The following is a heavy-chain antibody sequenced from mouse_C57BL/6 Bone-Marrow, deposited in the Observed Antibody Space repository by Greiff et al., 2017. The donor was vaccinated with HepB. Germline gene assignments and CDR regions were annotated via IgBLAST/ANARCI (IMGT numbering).Heavy chain of an antibody. J-gene: IGHJ1*03. Sequence: QVQLQQPGAELVRPGSSVKLSCKASGYTFTSYWMHWVKQRPIQGLEWIVNIDPSDSETHYNQKFKDKATLTVDKSSSTAYMQLSSLTSEDSAVYYCARIYYGYEAYFDVWGTGTTVTVSS. V-gene: IGHV1-52*01. CDR1: GYTFTSYW. CDR2: IDPSDSET. D-gene: IGHD2-2*01. CDR3: ARIYYGYEAYFDV.